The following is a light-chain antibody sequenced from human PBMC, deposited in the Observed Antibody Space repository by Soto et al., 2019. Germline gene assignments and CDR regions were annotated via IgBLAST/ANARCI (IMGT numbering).Light chain of an antibody. V-gene: IGKV3-20*01. CDR3: QQYGSSPWT. CDR1: QSVRCSS. J-gene: IGKJ1*01. Sequence: EIVLTQSPGTLSLSPGGGATLSCRASQSVRCSSLAWYQQRPGQAPRPLIDGASDRAAGISDRFTGSGSGTDFSLTISRLEPEDFAVYYCQQYGSSPWTFGQGTKV. CDR2: GAS.